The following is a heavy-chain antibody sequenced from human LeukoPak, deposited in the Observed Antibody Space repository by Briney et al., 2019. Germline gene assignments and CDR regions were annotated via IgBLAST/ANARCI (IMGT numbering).Heavy chain of an antibody. CDR1: GFTFSSYS. Sequence: GGSLRLSCAAPGFTFSSYSMNWVRQAPGKGLEWVSSISSSSSYIYYADSVKGRFTISRDNAKNSLYLQMNSLRAEDTAVYYCARDGGLTTRDYYFDYWGQGTLVTVSS. J-gene: IGHJ4*02. V-gene: IGHV3-21*01. D-gene: IGHD4-17*01. CDR2: ISSSSSYI. CDR3: ARDGGLTTRDYYFDY.